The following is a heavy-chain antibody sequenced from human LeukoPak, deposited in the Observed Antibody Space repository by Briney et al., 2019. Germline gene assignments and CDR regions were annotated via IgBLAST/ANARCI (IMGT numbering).Heavy chain of an antibody. CDR1: GFIFKNYG. Sequence: GGSLRLSCAASGFIFKNYGMHWVRQAPGRGLEWVAFIRYDGTNEYYGDSVKGRFTISRDNSKNTLYLQMDSLRPEDTAVYYCAKDHDIVVVPAALAAFDIWGQGTMVTVSS. V-gene: IGHV3-30*02. J-gene: IGHJ3*02. CDR3: AKDHDIVVVPAALAAFDI. CDR2: IRYDGTNE. D-gene: IGHD2-2*01.